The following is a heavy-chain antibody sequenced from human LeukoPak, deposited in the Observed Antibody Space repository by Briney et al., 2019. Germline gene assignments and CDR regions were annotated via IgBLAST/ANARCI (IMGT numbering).Heavy chain of an antibody. V-gene: IGHV3-74*01. CDR2: INSDGSST. CDR3: ARAHPLDY. Sequence: GGSLRLSCAASGFTFSSHWVHCVRQAPGQGLVLVSRINSDGSSTSYADSVKGRLTISRDNAKNTLYLQMNSLRAEDTAVYYCARAHPLDYWGQGTLVTVSS. CDR1: GFTFSSHW. J-gene: IGHJ4*02.